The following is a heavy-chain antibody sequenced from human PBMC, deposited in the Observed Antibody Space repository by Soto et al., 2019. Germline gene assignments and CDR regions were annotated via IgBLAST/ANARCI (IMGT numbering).Heavy chain of an antibody. D-gene: IGHD4-4*01. V-gene: IGHV4-59*01. CDR2: IYYSGST. Sequence: EILSLTCTVSGGCISSYYWSWIRQPPGKGLEWIGYIYYSGSTNYNPSLKSRVTISVDTSKNQFSLKLSSVTAADTAVYYCAREGATVTSQDNWFDPWGQGTLVTVSS. J-gene: IGHJ5*02. CDR3: AREGATVTSQDNWFDP. CDR1: GGCISSYY.